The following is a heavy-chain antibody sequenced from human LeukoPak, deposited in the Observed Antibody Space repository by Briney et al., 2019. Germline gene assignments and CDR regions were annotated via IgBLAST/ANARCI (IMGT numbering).Heavy chain of an antibody. J-gene: IGHJ4*02. CDR1: GGSISSGTYY. V-gene: IGHV4-39*01. D-gene: IGHD6-13*01. Sequence: PSETLSLTCTVSGGSISSGTYYWGWIRQPPGKGLEWIGSIYYSGSTYYNPSLKSRVSMSVDTSKNQFSLKLSSVTAADTAVYYCAIHSRDSDYWGQGTLVTVSS. CDR3: AIHSRDSDY. CDR2: IYYSGST.